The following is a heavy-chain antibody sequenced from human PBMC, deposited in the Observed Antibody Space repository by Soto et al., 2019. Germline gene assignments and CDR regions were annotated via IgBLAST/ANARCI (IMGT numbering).Heavy chain of an antibody. V-gene: IGHV3-64*01. Sequence: ESGGGLAQPGGSLRLSCAASGFTLSGYAMDWVRQAPGKGLEYVSGISSNGVGTYYANSVQGRFTISRDNSKNTVYLQMGSLRPEDMAVYYCARRVRPDFYYMDVWGKGTTVTVSS. D-gene: IGHD3-10*02. CDR1: GFTLSGYA. CDR2: ISSNGVGT. J-gene: IGHJ6*03. CDR3: ARRVRPDFYYMDV.